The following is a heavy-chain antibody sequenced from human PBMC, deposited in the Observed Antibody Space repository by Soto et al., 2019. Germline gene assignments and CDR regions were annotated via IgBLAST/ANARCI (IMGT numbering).Heavy chain of an antibody. J-gene: IGHJ3*02. Sequence: QVQLQESGPGLVKPSETLSLTCAVCGGSISSYYWSWIRQPPGKGLEWIGYIYFSGSTTYNPSLKSRVTISLDTSKKQFSLNLISVTAADSAVYYCAGQLHYNSGWVIWGQGTMVTVS. D-gene: IGHD5-12*01. CDR1: GGSISSYY. CDR2: IYFSGST. V-gene: IGHV4-59*08. CDR3: AGQLHYNSGWVI.